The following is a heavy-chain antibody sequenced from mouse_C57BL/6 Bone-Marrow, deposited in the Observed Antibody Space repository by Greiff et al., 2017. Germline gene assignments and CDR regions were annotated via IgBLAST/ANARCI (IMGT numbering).Heavy chain of an antibody. V-gene: IGHV5-17*01. J-gene: IGHJ2*01. Sequence: EVKLMESGGGLVKPGGSLKLSCAASGFTFSDYGMHWVRQAPEKGLEWVAYISSGSSTIYYADTVKGRFTISRDDAKNTLFLQVTSLGAEDTAMYYCATGASYWGQGTTLTVS. D-gene: IGHD4-1*01. CDR3: ATGASY. CDR2: ISSGSSTI. CDR1: GFTFSDYG.